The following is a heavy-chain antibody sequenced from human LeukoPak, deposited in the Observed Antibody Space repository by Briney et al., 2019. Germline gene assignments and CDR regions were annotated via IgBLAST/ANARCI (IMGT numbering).Heavy chain of an antibody. CDR3: ARAGPSSSWHQFDY. CDR2: IYSGGRT. J-gene: IGHJ4*02. Sequence: GGSLRLSCAASGFTVSRNYMSWVRQAPGKGLEWVSVIYSGGRTYYADSVKGRFTISRDNSKKTLYLQMNRLRAEDTAVYYCARAGPSSSWHQFDYWGQGTLVTVSS. CDR1: GFTVSRNY. D-gene: IGHD6-13*01. V-gene: IGHV3-66*01.